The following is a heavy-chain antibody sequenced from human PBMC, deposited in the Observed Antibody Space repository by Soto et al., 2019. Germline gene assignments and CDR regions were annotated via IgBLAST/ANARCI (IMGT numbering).Heavy chain of an antibody. Sequence: PGESLKISCKGSGYTFASYWIIWVRQMPGKGLEWLGRIDPSDSYTNYRPSFQGHVTIPGDKSISTVYLQWSSLKASDTAMYYCAMVSGSYWFDPWGQGTQVTVSS. CDR2: IDPSDSYT. V-gene: IGHV5-10-1*01. D-gene: IGHD1-26*01. CDR3: AMVSGSYWFDP. CDR1: GYTFASYW. J-gene: IGHJ5*02.